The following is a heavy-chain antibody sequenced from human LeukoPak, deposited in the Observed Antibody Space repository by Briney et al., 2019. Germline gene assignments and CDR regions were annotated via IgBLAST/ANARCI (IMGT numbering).Heavy chain of an antibody. CDR3: ARASEGIGYFDF. CDR2: VYHTGKT. V-gene: IGHV4-59*01. D-gene: IGHD2-21*01. J-gene: IGHJ4*02. CDR1: GVSFSNDY. Sequence: SQTLSLTCAVSGVSFSNDYWSWIRQAPGKGLEWIGYVYHTGKTNYNPALNSRLSMSVDTSKNQFFLKMTSVTAADTALYYCARASEGIGYFDFWGQGALVTVSS.